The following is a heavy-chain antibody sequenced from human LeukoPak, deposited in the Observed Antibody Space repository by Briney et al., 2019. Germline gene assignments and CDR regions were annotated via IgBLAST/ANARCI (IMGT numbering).Heavy chain of an antibody. Sequence: GGSLRLSCAASGNYWMHWVRQAPGKGLVWVSHINSDGSWTSYADSVKGRFTISRDNSKNTLYLQMNSLRAEDTAVYYCAKTEVVAATGYFDYWGQGTLVTVSS. J-gene: IGHJ4*02. CDR1: GNYW. CDR3: AKTEVVAATGYFDY. V-gene: IGHV3-74*01. CDR2: INSDGSWT. D-gene: IGHD2-15*01.